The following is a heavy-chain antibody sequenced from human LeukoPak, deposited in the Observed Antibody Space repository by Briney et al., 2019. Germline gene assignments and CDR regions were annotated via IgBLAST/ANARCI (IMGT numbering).Heavy chain of an antibody. D-gene: IGHD5-12*01. CDR3: ARDYRGYDFFDY. CDR2: IYCSGNT. Sequence: SETLSLTCTVSGDSISGYYWSWIRQPPGKGLQWIGYIYCSGNTNYNPSLKSRVTISVDTSKNRFSLRLSSVTAADTAVYYCARDYRGYDFFDYWGQGTLVTVSS. V-gene: IGHV4-59*01. J-gene: IGHJ4*02. CDR1: GDSISGYY.